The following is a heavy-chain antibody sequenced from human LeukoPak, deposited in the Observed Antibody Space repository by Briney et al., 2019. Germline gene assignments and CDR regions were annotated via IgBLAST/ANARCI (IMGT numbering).Heavy chain of an antibody. Sequence: ASVKVSCKASGYTFINHWMHWVRQAPGQGLEWVGLINPTGTTTLYAQKFQGRITLTRDMSATTDYMELSSLTSEDTAVYYCARDNSVGGIAWWFDPWGQGTLVTVSS. D-gene: IGHD1-26*01. J-gene: IGHJ5*02. CDR3: ARDNSVGGIAWWFDP. V-gene: IGHV1-46*01. CDR2: INPTGTTT. CDR1: GYTFINHW.